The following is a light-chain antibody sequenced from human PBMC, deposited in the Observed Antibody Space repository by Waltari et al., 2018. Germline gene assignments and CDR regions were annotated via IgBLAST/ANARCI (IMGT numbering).Light chain of an antibody. CDR1: RSNIGSNR. CDR2: SND. Sequence: QSVLTQPPSASGTPGQGVTISCSGSRSNIGSNRVNWYQQVPGTAPKLLFYSNDDRPFGVPDRFSASKSGTTASLAISGLRSEDEADYYCAAWDGSLSGVVFGGGTKLTVL. CDR3: AAWDGSLSGVV. V-gene: IGLV1-47*02. J-gene: IGLJ2*01.